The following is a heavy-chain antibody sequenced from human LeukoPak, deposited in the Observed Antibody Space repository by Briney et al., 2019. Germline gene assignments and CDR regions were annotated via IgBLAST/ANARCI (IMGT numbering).Heavy chain of an antibody. D-gene: IGHD6-13*01. CDR2: IKQDGSEK. V-gene: IGHV3-7*01. CDR1: GFTFSSYG. CDR3: AREWQGGIAAAGTRIEGDY. Sequence: GRSLRLSCAASGFTFSSYGMHWVRQAPGKGLEWVANIKQDGSEKNYVDSVKGRFTISRDNAENSLFLQMNSLRVEDTAVYYCAREWQGGIAAAGTRIEGDYWGQGTLVAVSS. J-gene: IGHJ4*02.